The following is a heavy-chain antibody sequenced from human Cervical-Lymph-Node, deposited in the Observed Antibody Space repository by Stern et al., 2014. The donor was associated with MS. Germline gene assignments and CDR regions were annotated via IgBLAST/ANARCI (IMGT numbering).Heavy chain of an antibody. CDR2: IIPIFGAA. Sequence: QVQLVQSGAEVKKPGSSVKVSCKASGGTFSSYAINRVRQAPGQGLEWMGGIIPIFGAAHYAQKFQGRVTITADESTSTAYMELSSLRSEDTAVYYCARDVPPQDYYYYGMDVWGQGTTVTVSS. J-gene: IGHJ6*02. V-gene: IGHV1-69*01. CDR3: ARDVPPQDYYYYGMDV. CDR1: GGTFSSYA.